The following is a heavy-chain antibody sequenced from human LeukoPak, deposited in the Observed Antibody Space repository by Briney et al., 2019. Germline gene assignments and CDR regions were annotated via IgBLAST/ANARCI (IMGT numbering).Heavy chain of an antibody. Sequence: PSETLSLTCRVSAGSIGRSSYFCGWIRQPPVKGPQWIGRIYDSGSAYYNPTLRPRCTMSVATSKNTFSLKFSSVTAAHRSIYYGARVFEMATIRKLYYFDHWGKVTLVTVSS. J-gene: IGHJ4*02. CDR1: AGSIGRSSYF. CDR2: IYDSGSA. D-gene: IGHD5-24*01. V-gene: IGHV4-39*01. CDR3: ARVFEMATIRKLYYFDH.